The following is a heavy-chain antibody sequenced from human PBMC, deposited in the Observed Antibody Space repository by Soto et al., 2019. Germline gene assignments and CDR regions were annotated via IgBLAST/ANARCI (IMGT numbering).Heavy chain of an antibody. D-gene: IGHD6-19*01. CDR1: GFTFSNAW. CDR3: TIERSRWYADWFDL. CDR2: IKSKTDGGTT. J-gene: IGHJ5*02. V-gene: IGHV3-15*01. Sequence: GGSLRLSCAASGFTFSNAWMSWVRQAPGKGLEWVGRIKSKTDGGTTDYAAPVKGRFTISRDDSKNTLYLQMNSLKTEDTAVYYCTIERSRWYADWFDLWGQGTLVTLS.